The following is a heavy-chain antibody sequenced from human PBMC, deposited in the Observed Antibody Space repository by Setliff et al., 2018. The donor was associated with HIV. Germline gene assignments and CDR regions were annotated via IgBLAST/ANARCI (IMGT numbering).Heavy chain of an antibody. CDR2: ISGSGGST. CDR3: ARLGELSSFDY. D-gene: IGHD3-16*02. CDR1: GFTFSNYA. J-gene: IGHJ4*02. Sequence: GGSLRLSCAASGFTFSNYALTWVRQAPGKGLEWASSISGSGGSTNYEDSVKGRFTIPRDNSKNTLYLQMNSLRVEDTAVYYCARLGELSSFDYWGQGTLVTVSS. V-gene: IGHV3-23*01.